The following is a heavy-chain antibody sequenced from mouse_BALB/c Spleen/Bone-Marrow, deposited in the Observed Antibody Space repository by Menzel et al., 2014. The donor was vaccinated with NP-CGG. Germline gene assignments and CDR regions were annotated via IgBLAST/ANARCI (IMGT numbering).Heavy chain of an antibody. CDR3: ARTYYYGMDY. Sequence: VKLQESGPGLVQPSQRLSIPCTVSGFSLTSSGVHWVRQSPGKGLEWLGVIWSGGSTDYNAAFISSLSISKDNSKSQVFLKMNSLQANDTAIYYCARTYYYGMDYWGQGTSVTVSS. J-gene: IGHJ4*01. CDR1: GFSLTSSG. CDR2: IWSGGST. V-gene: IGHV2-2*02.